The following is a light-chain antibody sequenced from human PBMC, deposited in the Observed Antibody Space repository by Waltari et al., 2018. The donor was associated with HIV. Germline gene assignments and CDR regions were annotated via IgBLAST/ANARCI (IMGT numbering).Light chain of an antibody. CDR2: EFS. CDR3: CSYAGSSTLV. V-gene: IGLV2-23*02. J-gene: IGLJ3*02. CDR1: SSAVGSYNL. Sequence: QSALTQPASVSGSPGQSITISCTGTSSAVGSYNLFSWYQQHPGKAPKLMIYEFSKRPSGFSNRFSGSKSGNTASLTISGLQAEDEADYYCCSYAGSSTLVFGGGTKLTVL.